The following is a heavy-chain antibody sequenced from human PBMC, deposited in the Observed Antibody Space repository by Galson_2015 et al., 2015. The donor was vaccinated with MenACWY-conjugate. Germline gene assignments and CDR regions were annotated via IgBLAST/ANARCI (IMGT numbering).Heavy chain of an antibody. V-gene: IGHV3-30*04. CDR1: GFTFSSYA. Sequence: SLRLSCAASGFTFSSYAMHWVRQAPGKGLEWVAVISYDGSNKYYADSVKGRFPISRDNSKNTLYLQMNSLRAEDTAVYYCARAVADRFDYWGQGTLVTVSS. J-gene: IGHJ4*02. CDR3: ARAVADRFDY. CDR2: ISYDGSNK. D-gene: IGHD6-19*01.